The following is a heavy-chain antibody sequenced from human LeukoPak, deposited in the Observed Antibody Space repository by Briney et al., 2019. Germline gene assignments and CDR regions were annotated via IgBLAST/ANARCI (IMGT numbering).Heavy chain of an antibody. V-gene: IGHV3-69-1*02. CDR3: ARDIESDTRAY. Sequence: GGSLRLSCAASAPAFFTHNFHWVRQAPGKGLEWVAFISRRGVIHYADSVKGRFTISRDNAQNSLFLQMNSLRVEDTALYYCARDIESDTRAYWGQGTLVIVSS. J-gene: IGHJ4*02. CDR2: ISRRGVI. CDR1: APAFFTHN.